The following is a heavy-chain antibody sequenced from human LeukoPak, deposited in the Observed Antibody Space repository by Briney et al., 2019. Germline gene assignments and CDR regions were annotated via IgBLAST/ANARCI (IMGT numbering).Heavy chain of an antibody. J-gene: IGHJ4*02. V-gene: IGHV3-23*01. CDR1: GFTFHKYA. CDR3: AKDRNYDSSGLHYFDF. CDR2: ISPSGST. D-gene: IGHD3-22*01. Sequence: QTGGSLRLSCAASGFTFHKYAMSWVRQAPGRGLEWVSGISPSGSTYYADSVNGRFTISRDNSKNTLYLQMNTLRAEDTAVYYCAKDRNYDSSGLHYFDFWGQGTLVTVSS.